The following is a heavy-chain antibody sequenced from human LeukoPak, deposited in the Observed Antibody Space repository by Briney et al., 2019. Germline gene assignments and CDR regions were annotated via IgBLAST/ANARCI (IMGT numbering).Heavy chain of an antibody. CDR2: IKSKTDGGKT. J-gene: IGHJ4*02. Sequence: GGSLRLSCAASGFTFSNAWMSWVRQAPGKGLEWVGRIKSKTDGGKTDYAAPVKGRFTISRDDSKNTLYLQMNSLKPEDTAVYYCTTDLSPYYDFWSGYFDYWGQGTLVTVSS. CDR1: GFTFSNAW. D-gene: IGHD3-3*01. V-gene: IGHV3-15*01. CDR3: TTDLSPYYDFWSGYFDY.